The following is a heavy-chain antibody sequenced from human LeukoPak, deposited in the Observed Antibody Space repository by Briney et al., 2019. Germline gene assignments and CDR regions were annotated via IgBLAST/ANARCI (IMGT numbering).Heavy chain of an antibody. D-gene: IGHD1-26*01. CDR1: GGSVSSSSYF. Sequence: SETLSLTCSVSGGSVSSSSYFWGWIRVPPGKGLEYIGSIYYTGSTNYNPSLKSRVTISLDTSENQVFLKLRSVTAADTAVYYCAREFETTTGRRGWFDPWGQGTLVTVSS. CDR3: AREFETTTGRRGWFDP. V-gene: IGHV4-39*07. J-gene: IGHJ5*02. CDR2: IYYTGST.